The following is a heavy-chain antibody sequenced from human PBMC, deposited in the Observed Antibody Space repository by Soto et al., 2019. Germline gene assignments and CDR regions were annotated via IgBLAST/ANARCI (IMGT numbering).Heavy chain of an antibody. CDR1: GYSFTSYW. D-gene: IGHD1-26*01. V-gene: IGHV5-51*01. J-gene: IGHJ4*02. CDR2: IYPGDSDT. CDR3: ARLSGSYYEPFDY. Sequence: LKISCKGSGYSFTSYWIGWVRQMPGKGLEWMGIIYPGDSDTRYSPSFQGQVTISADKSISTAYLQWDSLKASDTAMYYCARLSGSYYEPFDYWGQGXLVTVYS.